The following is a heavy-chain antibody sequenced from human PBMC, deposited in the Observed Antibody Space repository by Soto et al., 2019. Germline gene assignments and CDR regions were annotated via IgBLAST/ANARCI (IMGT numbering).Heavy chain of an antibody. V-gene: IGHV1-69*02. CDR2: IIPILGIA. D-gene: IGHD3-3*01. J-gene: IGHJ3*02. CDR3: ARGSNHSKLRSHDAFDI. CDR1: GGTFSSYT. Sequence: GASVKVSCKASGGTFSSYTISWVRQAPGQGLEWMGRIIPILGIANYAQKFQGRVTITADKSTSTAYMELSSLRSEDTAVYYCARGSNHSKLRSHDAFDIWGQGTMVTVSS.